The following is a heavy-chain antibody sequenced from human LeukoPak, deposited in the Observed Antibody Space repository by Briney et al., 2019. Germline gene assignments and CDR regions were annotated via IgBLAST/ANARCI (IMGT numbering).Heavy chain of an antibody. D-gene: IGHD6-13*01. CDR3: AKRAAAEIDY. CDR1: GFTFSTYA. CDR2: ISGSGDST. Sequence: GGSLRLSCAASGFTFSTYAMSWVRQAPGKGLEWVSDISGSGDSTYYADSVKGRFTISRDNSKNTLYLQMNSLRAEDTAVYYCAKRAAAEIDYWGQGTLVTVSS. J-gene: IGHJ4*02. V-gene: IGHV3-23*01.